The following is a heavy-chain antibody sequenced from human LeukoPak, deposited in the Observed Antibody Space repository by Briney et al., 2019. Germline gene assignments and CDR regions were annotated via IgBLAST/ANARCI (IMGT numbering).Heavy chain of an antibody. J-gene: IGHJ5*02. CDR2: INPNSGGT. Sequence: ASVKVSCKASGYTFTGYYMHWVRQAPGQGLEWMGWINPNSGGTNYAQKFQGRVTMTRDTSISTAYMELGRLRSDDTAVYYCAREGSSSWYTSWFDPWGQGTLVTVSS. D-gene: IGHD6-13*01. V-gene: IGHV1-2*02. CDR1: GYTFTGYY. CDR3: AREGSSSWYTSWFDP.